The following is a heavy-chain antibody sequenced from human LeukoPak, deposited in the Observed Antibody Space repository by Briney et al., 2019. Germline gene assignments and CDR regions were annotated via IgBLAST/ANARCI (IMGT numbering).Heavy chain of an antibody. Sequence: SVNVSCKVSVYVFRGYYMHGVRQAPAQGLECMGRINPNSGDTNYIENFQDGVTMTRATPISTAYMDLRSLKSDDTAVYYCARERGSGGNHFDYWGQGTLVTVSS. CDR1: VYVFRGYY. CDR3: ARERGSGGNHFDY. J-gene: IGHJ4*02. D-gene: IGHD3-16*01. CDR2: INPNSGDT. V-gene: IGHV1-2*06.